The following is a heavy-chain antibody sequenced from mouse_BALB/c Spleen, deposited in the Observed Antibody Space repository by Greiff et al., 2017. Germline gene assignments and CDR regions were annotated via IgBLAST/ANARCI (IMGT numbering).Heavy chain of an antibody. CDR3: ATCYRYDGDYYAMDY. Sequence: EVMLVESGGGLVQPGGSRKLSCAASGFTFSSFGMHWVRQAPEKGLEWVAYISSGSSTIYYADTVKGRFTISRDNPKNTLFLQMTSLRSEDTAMYYCATCYRYDGDYYAMDYWGQGTSVTVSS. CDR2: ISSGSSTI. D-gene: IGHD2-14*01. CDR1: GFTFSSFG. J-gene: IGHJ4*01. V-gene: IGHV5-17*02.